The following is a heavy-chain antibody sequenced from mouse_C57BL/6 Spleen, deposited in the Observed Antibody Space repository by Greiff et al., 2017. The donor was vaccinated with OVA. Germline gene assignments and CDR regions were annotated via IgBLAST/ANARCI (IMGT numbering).Heavy chain of an antibody. CDR3: ARSHYGSSYWYAMDY. J-gene: IGHJ4*01. Sequence: QVQLQQPGAELVKPGASVKLSCKASGYTFTSYWMHWVKQRPGQGLEWIGMIHPNSGSTNYNEKFKSKATLTVDKSSSTAYMQLSSLTSEDSAVYYCARSHYGSSYWYAMDYWGQGTSVTVSS. D-gene: IGHD1-1*01. CDR2: IHPNSGST. V-gene: IGHV1-64*01. CDR1: GYTFTSYW.